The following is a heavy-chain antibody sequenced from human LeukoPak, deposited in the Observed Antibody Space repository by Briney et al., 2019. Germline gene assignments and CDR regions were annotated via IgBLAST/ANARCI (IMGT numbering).Heavy chain of an antibody. CDR2: IIPIFVTA. J-gene: IGHJ4*02. CDR1: GGTFSSYA. V-gene: IGHV1-69*06. Sequence: ASVKVSCKASGGTFSSYATSWVRQAPGQGLEWMGGIIPIFVTANYAQKFQGRVTITADKSTSTAYMELSSLRSEDTAVYYCGGDTRLGIGSYYFDYWGQGTLVTVSS. D-gene: IGHD6-6*01. CDR3: GGDTRLGIGSYYFDY.